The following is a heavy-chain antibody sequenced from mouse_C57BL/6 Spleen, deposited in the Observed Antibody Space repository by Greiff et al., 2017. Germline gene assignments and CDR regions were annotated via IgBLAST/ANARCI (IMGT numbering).Heavy chain of an antibody. CDR2: IHPNSGST. CDR3: AREGVLRLRVFDV. V-gene: IGHV1-64*01. J-gene: IGHJ1*03. Sequence: QVQLQQPGAELVKPGASVKLSCKASGYTFTSYWMHWVKQRPGQGLEWIGMIHPNSGSTNYNETFKSKATLTVDKSSSTAYMQLSSLTSEDSAVYYCAREGVLRLRVFDVWGTGTTVTVSS. CDR1: GYTFTSYW. D-gene: IGHD1-2*01.